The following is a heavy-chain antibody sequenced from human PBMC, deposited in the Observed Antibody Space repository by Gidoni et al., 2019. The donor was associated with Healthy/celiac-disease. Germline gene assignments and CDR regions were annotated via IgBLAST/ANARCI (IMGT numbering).Heavy chain of an antibody. D-gene: IGHD3-10*01. CDR1: GFTFCPYC. CDR2: IWYDGSNR. CDR3: ARVDQTMVARLASYGMDV. J-gene: IGHJ6*02. V-gene: IGHV3-33*01. Sequence: QVQLVESGGGVVQPGRSLRLSCVASGFTFCPYCMHWVRQAPGKGLEWVAFIWYDGSNRYYADSVKGRFTISRDDSKNTLYLQIYSLRAEDTAVYYCARVDQTMVARLASYGMDVWGQGTTVTVSS.